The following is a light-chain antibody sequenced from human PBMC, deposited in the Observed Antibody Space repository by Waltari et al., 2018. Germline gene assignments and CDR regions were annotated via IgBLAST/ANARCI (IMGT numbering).Light chain of an antibody. V-gene: IGLV1-44*01. CDR1: SSNIGSNT. CDR3: AAWDASLSGPV. CDR2: SNN. Sequence: QSVLTQPPSASGTPGQRVTISCPGSSSNIGSNTVNWYQQLPGTAPKLLIYSNNQRPSGVPDRFSGSTSGTSASLAISGLQSEDEADYYCAAWDASLSGPVFGGGTKLTVL. J-gene: IGLJ3*02.